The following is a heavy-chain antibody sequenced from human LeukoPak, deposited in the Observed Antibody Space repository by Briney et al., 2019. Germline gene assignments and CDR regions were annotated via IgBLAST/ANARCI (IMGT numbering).Heavy chain of an antibody. V-gene: IGHV1-46*01. Sequence: ASVKVSCKASGYTFTSYYLHWVRQAPGQGLEWMGIINPSGGSTNYAQKIQGRVTMTRDTSTSTVSMELSSLRSDDTAVYYCARGPPTSSNWFDPWGQGTLVTVSS. CDR3: ARGPPTSSNWFDP. CDR2: INPSGGST. CDR1: GYTFTSYY. J-gene: IGHJ5*02.